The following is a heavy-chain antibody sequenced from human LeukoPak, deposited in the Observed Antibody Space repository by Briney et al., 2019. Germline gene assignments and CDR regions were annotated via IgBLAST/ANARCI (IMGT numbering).Heavy chain of an antibody. CDR2: ISYDGSNK. Sequence: GGSLRLSCAASGFSFSTFGMHWVRQAPGKGLEWVAVISYDGSNKYYADSVKGRFTISRDNSKNTLYLQMNSLRAGDTAVYYCARDNCSSTSCAHWYYYYGMDVWGKGTTVTVSS. CDR3: ARDNCSSTSCAHWYYYYGMDV. CDR1: GFSFSTFG. V-gene: IGHV3-30*03. D-gene: IGHD2-2*01. J-gene: IGHJ6*04.